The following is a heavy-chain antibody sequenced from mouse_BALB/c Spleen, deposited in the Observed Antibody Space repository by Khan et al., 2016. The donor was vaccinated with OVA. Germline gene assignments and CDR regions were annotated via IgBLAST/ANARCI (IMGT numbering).Heavy chain of an antibody. CDR2: NDPENGET. Sequence: VQLQQSGAELVRPGALVKLSCKASGYNIKDYYMHWVKQRPEQVLEWIGWNDPENGETVYDPKFQGKANITADTSSNTAYLQLSSLTSEDTAVYYCTRSGYSAWFAYWGQGTPVTVS. CDR3: TRSGYSAWFAY. CDR1: GYNIKDYY. V-gene: IGHV14-1*02. J-gene: IGHJ3*01.